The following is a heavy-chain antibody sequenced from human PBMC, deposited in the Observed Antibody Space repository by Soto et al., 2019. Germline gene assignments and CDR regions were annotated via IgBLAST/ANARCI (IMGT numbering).Heavy chain of an antibody. D-gene: IGHD2-8*01. J-gene: IGHJ5*02. CDR2: IYYSGST. CDR3: AGARVPINGAFSAP. Sequence: PSETLSLTCTVSGGSISSGDYYWSWIRQPPGKGLEWIGYIYYSGSTYYNPSLKSRVTISVDTSKNQFSLKLSSVTAADTAVYYCAGARVPINGAFSAPWGKGTLVPVS. CDR1: GGSISSGDYY. V-gene: IGHV4-30-4*01.